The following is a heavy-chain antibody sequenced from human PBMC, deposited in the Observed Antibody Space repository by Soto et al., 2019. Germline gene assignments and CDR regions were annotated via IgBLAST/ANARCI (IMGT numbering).Heavy chain of an antibody. CDR1: GGSMSRSYW. CDR2: INESGEY. J-gene: IGHJ4*02. D-gene: IGHD6-19*01. CDR3: ASVGSGWYAHLEY. Sequence: QVQLQESGPGLVKPSGTLSLTCAVSGGSMSRSYWWTWLRRSPGKGMEWLREINESGEYNYAPSLSSRVTMSVDKSKNHFSVMLTSVTAADTAIYYCASVGSGWYAHLEYWGQGTLVTVSS. V-gene: IGHV4-4*02.